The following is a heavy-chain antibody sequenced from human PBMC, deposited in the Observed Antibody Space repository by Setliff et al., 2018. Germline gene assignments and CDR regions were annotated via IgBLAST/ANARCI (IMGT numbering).Heavy chain of an antibody. V-gene: IGHV4-61*09. J-gene: IGHJ6*02. CDR3: AKEYVVISFVRNSHQHYGMDV. Sequence: KPSETLSLTCTVSGASLSSGSYYWSRIRQSAGKGLEWIGHIYTNGATSYSPSLKSRVSISADTSKNVLSLRLTSVTAADTAVYYCAKEYVVISFVRNSHQHYGMDVWGPGTTVTVSS. CDR2: IYTNGAT. D-gene: IGHD2-21*01. CDR1: GASLSSGSYY.